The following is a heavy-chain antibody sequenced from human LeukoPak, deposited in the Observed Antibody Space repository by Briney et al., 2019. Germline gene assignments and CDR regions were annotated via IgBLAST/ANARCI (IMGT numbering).Heavy chain of an antibody. Sequence: ASVRVSCKTSGYTFTDYYLHWVRQAPGQGLEWMGRIDPNSGGTNYAQKLQGRVTMTTDTSTSTAYMELRSLRSDDTAVYYCARDIAWFYYWGQGTLVTVSS. CDR3: ARDIAWFYY. D-gene: IGHD3-9*01. CDR1: GYTFTDYY. CDR2: IDPNSGGT. J-gene: IGHJ4*02. V-gene: IGHV1-2*02.